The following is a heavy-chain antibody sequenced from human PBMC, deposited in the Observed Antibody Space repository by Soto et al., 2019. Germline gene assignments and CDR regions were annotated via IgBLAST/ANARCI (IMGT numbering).Heavy chain of an antibody. J-gene: IGHJ4*01. Sequence: QVQLQESGPGLVKPSGTLSLTCAVSGGSISSSNWWSWVRQPPGKGLEWIGEIYHSGSTNDNPALKCRVTMSVAKSKNQFSLRLSAVTAAYTAVYYCAGVAVAGTRFDYGGHGTLVTVSS. V-gene: IGHV4-4*02. CDR3: AGVAVAGTRFDY. CDR2: IYHSGST. CDR1: GGSISSSNW. D-gene: IGHD6-19*01.